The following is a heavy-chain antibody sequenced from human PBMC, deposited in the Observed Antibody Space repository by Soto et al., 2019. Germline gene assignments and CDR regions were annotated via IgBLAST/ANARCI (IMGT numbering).Heavy chain of an antibody. D-gene: IGHD2-2*01. Sequence: ASVKVSCKASGGTFSSYAISWVRQAPGQGLEWMGRIIPILGIANYAQKFQGRVTITADKSTSTAYMELSSLRSEDTAVYHCARDRRVCSSTSCYEGEVDYWGQGTLVTVSS. V-gene: IGHV1-69*04. CDR3: ARDRRVCSSTSCYEGEVDY. J-gene: IGHJ4*02. CDR2: IIPILGIA. CDR1: GGTFSSYA.